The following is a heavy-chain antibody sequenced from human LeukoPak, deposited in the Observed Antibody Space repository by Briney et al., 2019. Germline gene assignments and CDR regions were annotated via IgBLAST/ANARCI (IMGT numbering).Heavy chain of an antibody. CDR1: GYTFTSYG. J-gene: IGHJ4*02. CDR3: ARDPTSIAAASIPSLDY. Sequence: ASVKVSCKASGYTFTSYGISWVRQAPGQGLEWMGWISAYNGNTNYAQKLQGRVTMTTDTSTSTAYMELRSLRSDDTAVYYCARDPTSIAAASIPSLDYWGQGTLVTVSS. CDR2: ISAYNGNT. V-gene: IGHV1-18*01. D-gene: IGHD6-13*01.